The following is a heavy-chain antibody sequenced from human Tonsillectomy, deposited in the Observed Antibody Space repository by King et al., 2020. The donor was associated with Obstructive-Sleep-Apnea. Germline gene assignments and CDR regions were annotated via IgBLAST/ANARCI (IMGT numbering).Heavy chain of an antibody. V-gene: IGHV3-48*04. CDR3: ARGRPGGVDY. J-gene: IGHJ4*02. CDR1: GFNLSNFS. Sequence: VQLVESGGDLVQPGGSLRLSCAASGFNLSNFSMNWARQAPGKGLDWVSYISSSGTTIYYADSVKGRFTISRDNAKNSLFLQMISLSAEDTAVYYCARGRPGGVDYWGQGNLVTVSS. D-gene: IGHD3-16*01. CDR2: ISSSGTTI.